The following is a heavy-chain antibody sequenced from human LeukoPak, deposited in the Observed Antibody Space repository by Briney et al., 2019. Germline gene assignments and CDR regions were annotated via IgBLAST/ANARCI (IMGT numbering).Heavy chain of an antibody. Sequence: PSETLSLSCTASGDSISSSYCSWIRHPVGKGLEWVWYIYYNGVTIYDPSLKSRLTISVDQPKKQFSLKLSSVTAADTAVYYCAGAGAGYDLSHYYFPYWGRGTLVTVSS. V-gene: IGHV4-59*06. J-gene: IGHJ4*02. CDR3: AGAGAGYDLSHYYFPY. D-gene: IGHD3-16*01. CDR2: IYYNGVT. CDR1: GDSISSSY.